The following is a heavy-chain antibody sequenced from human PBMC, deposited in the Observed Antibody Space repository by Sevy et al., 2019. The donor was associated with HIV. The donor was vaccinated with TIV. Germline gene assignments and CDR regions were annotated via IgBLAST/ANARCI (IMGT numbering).Heavy chain of an antibody. CDR3: ARGYSYGYGMDV. V-gene: IGHV3-74*01. CDR1: GLTFSSYW. D-gene: IGHD5-18*01. Sequence: GGSLRLSCEASGLTFSSYWMHWVRQSPGKGLVWVSRISSDGSPTNYADSVKGRFTISRDNAKNTLYLQVNSLRAEDTALYYCARGYSYGYGMDVWGQGTTVTVSS. J-gene: IGHJ6*02. CDR2: ISSDGSPT.